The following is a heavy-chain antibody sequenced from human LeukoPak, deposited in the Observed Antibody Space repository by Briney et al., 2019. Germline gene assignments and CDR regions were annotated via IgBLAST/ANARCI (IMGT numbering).Heavy chain of an antibody. J-gene: IGHJ6*02. CDR3: ESSGNCSGGSCYWGYYYYGMDV. Sequence: ASVKVSCKASSYTFTSYGISWVRQAPGQGLEWMGWISAYNGNTNYAQKLQGRVTMTTDTSTSTAYMELRSLRSDDTAVYYCESSGNCSGGSCYWGYYYYGMDVWGQGTTVTVSS. V-gene: IGHV1-18*01. D-gene: IGHD2-15*01. CDR2: ISAYNGNT. CDR1: SYTFTSYG.